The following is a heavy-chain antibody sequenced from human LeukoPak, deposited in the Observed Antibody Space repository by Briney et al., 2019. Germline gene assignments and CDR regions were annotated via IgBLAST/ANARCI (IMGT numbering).Heavy chain of an antibody. CDR2: IGSDYKT. J-gene: IGHJ6*02. V-gene: IGHV3-23*01. D-gene: IGHD3-10*02. CDR3: AKELHYYVAMDV. Sequence: GGSLRLSCAASGFTFSGFAMTWVRQAPRKGLEWVSRIGSDYKTHYSESVKGRFAISRDNSKSTLFLQMNSLRAEDTALYYCAKELHYYVAMDVWGQGTAVTVSS. CDR1: GFTFSGFA.